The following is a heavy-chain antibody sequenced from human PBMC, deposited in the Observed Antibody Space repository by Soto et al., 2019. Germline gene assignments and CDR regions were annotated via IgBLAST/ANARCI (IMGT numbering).Heavy chain of an antibody. CDR2: IMPIFRTP. Sequence: QVQLEQSGAEVKKPGSSVKVSCKASGGTFSTSAISWVRQAPGQGLEWMGGIMPIFRTPDYAQKFQSRVTLTADESPRTAYMELSGLRSDDTAVYYCARDKDRQQLGGNYYYMFDVWGQGTTVTVSS. J-gene: IGHJ6*02. CDR1: GGTFSTSA. D-gene: IGHD3-3*02. V-gene: IGHV1-69*13. CDR3: ARDKDRQQLGGNYYYMFDV.